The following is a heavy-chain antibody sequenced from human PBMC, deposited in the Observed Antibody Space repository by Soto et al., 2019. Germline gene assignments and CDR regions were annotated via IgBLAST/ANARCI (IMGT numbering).Heavy chain of an antibody. V-gene: IGHV4-34*01. CDR1: GGSFSGYY. CDR3: ARGLHCSGGSCYFSDAFDI. D-gene: IGHD2-15*01. Sequence: QVQLQQWGAGLLKPSETLSLTCAVYGGSFSGYYWSWIRQPPGKGLEWIGEINHSGSTNYNPSLKGRVHISADPSKYQFSLKLSSVTAAHTAVYYCARGLHCSGGSCYFSDAFDIWGQVTMVTVSS. J-gene: IGHJ3*02. CDR2: INHSGST.